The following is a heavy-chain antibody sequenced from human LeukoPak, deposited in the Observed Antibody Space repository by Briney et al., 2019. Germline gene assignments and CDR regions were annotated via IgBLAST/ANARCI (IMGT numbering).Heavy chain of an antibody. J-gene: IGHJ6*03. CDR2: IVVGSGNT. V-gene: IGHV1-58*02. Sequence: GASVKVSCKASGYTFSSYAISWVRQAPGQGLEWIGWIVVGSGNTNYAQKFQERVTITRDMSTSTAYMELSSLRSEDTAVYYCAANLMVGYYYYYMDVWGKGTTVTVSS. CDR3: AANLMVGYYYYYMDV. CDR1: GYTFSSYA. D-gene: IGHD2-8*01.